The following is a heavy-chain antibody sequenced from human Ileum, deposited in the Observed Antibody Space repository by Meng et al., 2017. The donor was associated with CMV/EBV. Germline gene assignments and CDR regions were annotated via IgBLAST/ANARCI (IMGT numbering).Heavy chain of an antibody. CDR1: GFTFSSYA. D-gene: IGHD2-2*01. CDR3: AKDLGSTTQYYYYGMDV. V-gene: IGHV3-23*01. Sequence: GESLKISCAASGFTFSSYAMSWVRQVPGKGLEWVSAISGSGGSTYYADSVKGRFTISRDNSKNTLYLQMNSLRAEDTAVYYCAKDLGSTTQYYYYGMDVWGQGTKVTVSS. J-gene: IGHJ6*02. CDR2: ISGSGGST.